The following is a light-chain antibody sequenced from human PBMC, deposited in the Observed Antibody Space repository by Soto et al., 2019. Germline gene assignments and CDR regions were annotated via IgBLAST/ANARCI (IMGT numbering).Light chain of an antibody. CDR3: QQYDSYSKE. CDR1: QSSSNW. Sequence: DIQMTQSPSTLSASVGDRVTITCRASQSSSNWFAWYQQKPGKAPTRLIYRASNLDGGVPSRVSGSGAGTEFTINISSLPPADFAKYYCQQYDSYSKEFGQGTKVEIK. J-gene: IGKJ1*01. V-gene: IGKV1-5*03. CDR2: RAS.